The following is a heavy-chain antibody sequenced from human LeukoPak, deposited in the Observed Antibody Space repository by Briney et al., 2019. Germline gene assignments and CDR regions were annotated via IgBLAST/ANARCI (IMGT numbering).Heavy chain of an antibody. CDR1: GFTFDDYA. CDR3: AKDTIPGIAVAGFDY. J-gene: IGHJ4*02. V-gene: IGHV3-9*01. Sequence: GGSLRLSCAASGFTFDDYAMHWVRQAPGKGLEWVSGISWNSGSIGYADSVKGRFTISRDNAKNSLYLQMNSLRAEDTALYYCAKDTIPGIAVAGFDYWGQGTLVTVSS. D-gene: IGHD6-19*01. CDR2: ISWNSGSI.